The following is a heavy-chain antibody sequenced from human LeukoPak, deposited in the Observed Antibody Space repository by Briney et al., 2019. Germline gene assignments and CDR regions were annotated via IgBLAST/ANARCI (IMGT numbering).Heavy chain of an antibody. V-gene: IGHV1-18*01. J-gene: IGHJ3*02. CDR3: ASLKNYYDSSGYLVTDAFDI. CDR2: ISGYNGHT. D-gene: IGHD3-22*01. Sequence: ASVKVSCKASGYTFTNYGISWVRQAPGQGLEWMRWISGYNGHTKYGQKLQDRVTMTTDTSTSTAYMELRSLKSDDTAVYYCASLKNYYDSSGYLVTDAFDIWGQGTMVTVSS. CDR1: GYTFTNYG.